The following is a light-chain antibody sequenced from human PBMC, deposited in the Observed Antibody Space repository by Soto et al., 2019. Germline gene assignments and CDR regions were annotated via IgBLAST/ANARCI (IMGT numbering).Light chain of an antibody. CDR3: SSYTSSSTQV. Sequence: QSVLTQPASVSGSPGQSITISCTGTSSDVGGYKYVSWYQQHPGKAPQLMIHDVSNRPSGVSNRFSGSKSGNTASLTISGLQAEDEADYYCSSYTSSSTQVFGTGTKVTVL. V-gene: IGLV2-14*01. CDR1: SSDVGGYKY. J-gene: IGLJ1*01. CDR2: DVS.